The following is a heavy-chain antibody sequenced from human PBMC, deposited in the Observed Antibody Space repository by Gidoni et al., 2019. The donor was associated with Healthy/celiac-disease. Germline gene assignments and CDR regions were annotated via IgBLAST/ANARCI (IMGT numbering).Heavy chain of an antibody. CDR1: GGSFSGYY. Sequence: QVQLQQWGAGLLKPSQTLSPACAAYGGSFSGYYWSWIRQPPGKGLEWIGEINHSGSTNYNPSLKSRVTISVDTSKNQFSLKLSSVTAADTAVYYCARSPKYSSSWYGRNWFDPWGQGTLVTVSS. V-gene: IGHV4-34*01. D-gene: IGHD6-13*01. J-gene: IGHJ5*02. CDR3: ARSPKYSSSWYGRNWFDP. CDR2: INHSGST.